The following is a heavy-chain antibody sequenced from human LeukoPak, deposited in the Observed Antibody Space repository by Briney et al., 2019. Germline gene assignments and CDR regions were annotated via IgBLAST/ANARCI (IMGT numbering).Heavy chain of an antibody. J-gene: IGHJ4*02. CDR1: GFTVSSYY. D-gene: IGHD1-26*01. CDR2: ISSSGTTI. CDR3: AKDGGTHFDH. Sequence: RGSLRLSCVASGFTVSSYYVSWVRQAPGKGLEWVSYISSSGTTISYAQSVKGRFTITRDNAQNSLTLHMNTLRADDTAVYYCAKDGGTHFDHWGQGTLVTVSS. V-gene: IGHV3-48*03.